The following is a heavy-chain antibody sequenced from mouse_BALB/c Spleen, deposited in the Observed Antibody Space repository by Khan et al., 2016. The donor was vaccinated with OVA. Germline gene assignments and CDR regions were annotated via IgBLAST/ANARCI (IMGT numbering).Heavy chain of an antibody. CDR2: INPHIGET. Sequence: VQLKQSGPELVKPGASVKISCKASGYSFTGYFMNWVMQSHGKSLEWIGRINPHIGETLYNQKFKGKATLTVDESSRTVHMELRSLASEGSAVYYCARKNGSDFDYWGQGTTLTVSS. J-gene: IGHJ2*01. V-gene: IGHV1-20*02. D-gene: IGHD1-1*01. CDR3: ARKNGSDFDY. CDR1: GYSFTGYF.